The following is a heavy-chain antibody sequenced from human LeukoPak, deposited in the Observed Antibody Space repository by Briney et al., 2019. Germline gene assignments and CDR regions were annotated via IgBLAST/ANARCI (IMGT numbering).Heavy chain of an antibody. CDR3: AKDRSYSGSYSDFDY. J-gene: IGHJ4*02. CDR1: GFTFSSYG. Sequence: SLRLSCAASGFTFSSYGMHWVRQAPGKGLEWVAVISYDGSNKYYADSVKGRFTISRDNSKNTLYLQMNSLRAEDTAVYYCAKDRSYSGSYSDFDYWGQGTLVTVSS. D-gene: IGHD1-26*01. V-gene: IGHV3-30*18. CDR2: ISYDGSNK.